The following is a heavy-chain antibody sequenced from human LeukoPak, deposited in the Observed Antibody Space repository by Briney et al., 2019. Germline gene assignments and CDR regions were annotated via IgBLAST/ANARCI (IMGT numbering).Heavy chain of an antibody. CDR2: IEGDGTRA. CDR1: GFTLNNYW. D-gene: IGHD3-10*01. CDR3: ARDPHGRGAIHDAFDI. J-gene: IGHJ3*02. V-gene: IGHV3-74*01. Sequence: GGSLRLSCAVSGFTLNNYWIHWVRQAPGQGLVWVSRIEGDGTRASYADSVKGRFTISRDNAKDTLFLQMNSLRAEDTAVYYCARDPHGRGAIHDAFDIWGQGTMVSVSS.